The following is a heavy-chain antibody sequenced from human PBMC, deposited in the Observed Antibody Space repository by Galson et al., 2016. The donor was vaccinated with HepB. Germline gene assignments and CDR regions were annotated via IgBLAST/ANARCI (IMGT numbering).Heavy chain of an antibody. J-gene: IGHJ3*01. CDR2: IHSGGST. V-gene: IGHV3-53*01. Sequence: SLRLSCAASGFTFSRFGMHWVRQAPGKGLEWVSAIHSGGSTYHADSGKGRFTVSRDDSKKTVYFQMNRLRVEDTAIYYCAREGFNAFDVWGQGTVVTISS. CDR1: GFTFSRFG. D-gene: IGHD3-3*01. CDR3: AREGFNAFDV.